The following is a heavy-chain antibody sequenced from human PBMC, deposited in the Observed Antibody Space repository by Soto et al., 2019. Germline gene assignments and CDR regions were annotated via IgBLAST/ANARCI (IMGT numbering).Heavy chain of an antibody. V-gene: IGHV1-69*13. D-gene: IGHD2-8*02. CDR1: GGTFSIYG. Sequence: SVRVSCKASGGTFSIYGFSWVRQAPGQGPEWIGGIIPILTTPNYAQKFHGRVTIVADESTTTVYMELSSLKSEDTAVYYCATSVGIAPTGEDGMDVWG. J-gene: IGHJ6*02. CDR3: ATSVGIAPTGEDGMDV. CDR2: IIPILTTP.